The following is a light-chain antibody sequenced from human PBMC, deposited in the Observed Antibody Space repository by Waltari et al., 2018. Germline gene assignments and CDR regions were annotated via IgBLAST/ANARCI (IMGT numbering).Light chain of an antibody. CDR1: QSISNW. J-gene: IGKJ4*01. CDR3: QQYNSYSLLT. Sequence: DIQMTQSPSTLSASVGDRVTITFRASQSISNWLAWYQQKPGKALKLLIYKASTLESVVPSSFSCSESRTDFTLTISNLQPDDFATYYCQQYNSYSLLTFCGWTKVEIK. V-gene: IGKV1-5*03. CDR2: KAS.